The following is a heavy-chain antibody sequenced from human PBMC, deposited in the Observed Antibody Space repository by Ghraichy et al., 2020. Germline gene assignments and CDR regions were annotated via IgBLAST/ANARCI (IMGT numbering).Heavy chain of an antibody. CDR3: ARSSGWTPDY. V-gene: IGHV3-7*01. CDR1: GFTFSSHW. J-gene: IGHJ4*02. CDR2: INQDGSEK. Sequence: SCAASGFTFSSHWMSWFRQAPGKGLEWVAIINQDGSEKYYVDSVKGRFTISRDNTKNSLFLQMNGLRAEDTAVYYCARSSGWTPDYRGQGTRVTVAS. D-gene: IGHD6-19*01.